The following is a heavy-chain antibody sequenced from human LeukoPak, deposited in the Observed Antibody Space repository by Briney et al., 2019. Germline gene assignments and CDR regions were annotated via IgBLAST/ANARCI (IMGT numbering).Heavy chain of an antibody. V-gene: IGHV4-59*01. CDR2: IYYSGST. CDR1: GGSISSYY. CDR3: ARDRGQLWLHWFDP. D-gene: IGHD5-18*01. Sequence: SETLSLTCTVSGGSISSYYWSWIRQPPGKGLEWIGYIYYSGSTNYNPSLKSRVTISVDTSKNQFSLKLSSVTAADTAVYYCARDRGQLWLHWFDPWGQGTLVTVSS. J-gene: IGHJ5*02.